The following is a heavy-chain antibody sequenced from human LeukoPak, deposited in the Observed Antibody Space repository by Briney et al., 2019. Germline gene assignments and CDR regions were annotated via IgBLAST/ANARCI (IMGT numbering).Heavy chain of an antibody. J-gene: IGHJ6*02. CDR3: ARGWYGYYYYGMDV. V-gene: IGHV4-39*07. Sequence: PSETLSLTCTVSGGSISSSSYYWGWIRQPPGKGLEWIGSIYYSGSTYYNPSLKSRVTISVDTSKNQFSLKLSSVTAADTAVYYCARGWYGYYYYGMDVWGQGTTVTVSS. CDR2: IYYSGST. D-gene: IGHD6-19*01. CDR1: GGSISSSSYY.